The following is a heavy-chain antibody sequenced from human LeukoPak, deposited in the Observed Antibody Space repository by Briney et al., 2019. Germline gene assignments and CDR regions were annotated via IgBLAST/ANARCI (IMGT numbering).Heavy chain of an antibody. V-gene: IGHV4-39*07. J-gene: IGHJ4*02. CDR1: GGSISSSSYY. D-gene: IGHD3-9*01. Sequence: SETLSLTCTVSGGSISSSSYYWGWIRQPPGKGLEWIGSMYYIGSTYYNPSLKSRVTISVDTSKNQFSLKLSSVTAADTAVYYCARGYYDILTGYYPFDYWGQGTLVTVSS. CDR2: MYYIGST. CDR3: ARGYYDILTGYYPFDY.